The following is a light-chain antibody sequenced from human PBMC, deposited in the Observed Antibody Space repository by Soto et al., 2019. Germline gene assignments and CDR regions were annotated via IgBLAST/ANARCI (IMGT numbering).Light chain of an antibody. CDR1: SSDVGSSNF. J-gene: IGLJ2*01. Sequence: QSALTQPRSVSGSPGKSVAISCTGTSSDVGSSNFVSWYQQHPGKAPKLMIYDITERPSGVPDRFSGSKSGNTASLTISGLQTEDEAEYYCCSYAGTYTPVVFGGGTKLTVL. CDR3: CSYAGTYTPVV. CDR2: DIT. V-gene: IGLV2-11*01.